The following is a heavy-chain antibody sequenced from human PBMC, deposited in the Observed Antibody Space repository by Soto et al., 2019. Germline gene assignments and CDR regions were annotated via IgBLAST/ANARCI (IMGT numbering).Heavy chain of an antibody. CDR3: AKDAGSVCSGGSCSCKAPDH. V-gene: IGHV3-23*01. Sequence: RRLSCAASGFTFRSYAMSWVRQAPGKGLEWVSAISGSRTTTAYADSVKGRFTISRDNSKNTLYLQMNSLRIDDTAIYYCAKDAGSVCSGGSCSCKAPDHWGQGTRVTVSS. CDR1: GFTFRSYA. J-gene: IGHJ4*02. CDR2: ISGSRTTT. D-gene: IGHD2-15*01.